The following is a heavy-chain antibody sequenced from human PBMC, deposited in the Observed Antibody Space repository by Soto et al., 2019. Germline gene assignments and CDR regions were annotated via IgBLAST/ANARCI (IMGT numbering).Heavy chain of an antibody. Sequence: ASVKVSCKVSGYTLTELSMHWVRQAPGKGLEWMGGFDPEDGETIYAQKFQGRVTMTEDTSTDTAYMELSSLRSEDTAVYYCATGPPYYDSSFYYPDYWGQGTLVTVSS. J-gene: IGHJ4*02. CDR3: ATGPPYYDSSFYYPDY. CDR1: GYTLTELS. D-gene: IGHD3-22*01. V-gene: IGHV1-24*01. CDR2: FDPEDGET.